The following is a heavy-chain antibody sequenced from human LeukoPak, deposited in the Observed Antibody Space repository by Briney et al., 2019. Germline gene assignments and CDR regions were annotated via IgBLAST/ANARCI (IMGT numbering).Heavy chain of an antibody. J-gene: IGHJ4*02. CDR2: IYSGGST. CDR1: GFRFSDFT. Sequence: GGSLRLSCAASGFRFSDFTMTWVRQAPGKGLEWVSVIYSGGSTYYADSVKGRFTISRDNSKNTLYLQMNSLRAEDTAVYYCARARSYYLHYWGQGTLVTVSS. V-gene: IGHV3-53*01. CDR3: ARARSYYLHY. D-gene: IGHD3-16*02.